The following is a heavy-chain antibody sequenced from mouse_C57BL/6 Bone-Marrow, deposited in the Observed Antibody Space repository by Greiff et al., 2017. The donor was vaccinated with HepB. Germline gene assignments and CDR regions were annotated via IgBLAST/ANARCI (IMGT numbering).Heavy chain of an antibody. J-gene: IGHJ1*03. Sequence: VQLQQSDAELVKPGASVKISCKASGYTFTDHTIHWMKQRPEQGLEWIGYIYPRDGSTKYNKKFKGKATLTADKSSSTAYMQLYSLTSEDSAVYFCAKGNLIYYDLYFDDWGTGTTLTVSS. CDR3: AKGNLIYYDLYFDD. CDR1: GYTFTDHT. CDR2: IYPRDGST. D-gene: IGHD2-4*01. V-gene: IGHV1-78*01.